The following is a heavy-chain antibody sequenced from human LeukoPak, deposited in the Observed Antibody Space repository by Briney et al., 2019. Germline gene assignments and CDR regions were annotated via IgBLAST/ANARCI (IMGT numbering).Heavy chain of an antibody. CDR1: GFTFSSYS. J-gene: IGHJ4*02. CDR3: AREGDSSSWYDY. CDR2: ISSSSSYI. Sequence: GGSLRLSCAASGFTFSSYSMNWVRQAPGKGLEWVSSISSSSSYIYYADSAKGRFTISRDNAKNSLYLQMNSLRAEDTAAYYCAREGDSSSWYDYWGQETLVTVSS. D-gene: IGHD6-13*01. V-gene: IGHV3-21*01.